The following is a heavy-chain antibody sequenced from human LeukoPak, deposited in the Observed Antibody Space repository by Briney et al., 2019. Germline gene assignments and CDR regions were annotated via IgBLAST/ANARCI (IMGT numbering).Heavy chain of an antibody. CDR3: ARDAAYCSSTSCYLTAGDYYYYYGMDV. CDR1: GFTFSSYG. D-gene: IGHD2-2*01. J-gene: IGHJ6*02. V-gene: IGHV3-33*01. CDR2: IWYDGSNK. Sequence: GGSLRLSCAASGFTFSSYGMHWVRQAPGKGLEWVAVIWYDGSNKYYADSVKGRFTISRDNSKNTLYLQMNSLRAEDTAVYYCARDAAYCSSTSCYLTAGDYYYYYGMDVWGQGTTVTVSS.